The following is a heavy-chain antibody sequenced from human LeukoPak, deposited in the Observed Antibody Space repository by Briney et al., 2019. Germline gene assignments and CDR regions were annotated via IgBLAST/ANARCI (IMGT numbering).Heavy chain of an antibody. CDR1: GFTFSLYD. J-gene: IGHJ4*02. D-gene: IGHD2-15*01. Sequence: PGGSLRLSCAASGFTFSLYDMSWVRQAPGKGLECVSAIDRGVGSIYYADSVKGRFTISRDNSKNTLYLQMNSLRGEDTAVYHCARDSSVVAATFDYWGQGTLVTVSS. CDR3: ARDSSVVAATFDY. CDR2: IDRGVGSI. V-gene: IGHV3-23*01.